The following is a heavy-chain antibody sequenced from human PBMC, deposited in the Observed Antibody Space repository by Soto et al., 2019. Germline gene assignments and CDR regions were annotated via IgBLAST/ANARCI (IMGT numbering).Heavy chain of an antibody. V-gene: IGHV1-58*02. Sequence: SVKVSCKASGYTFTSSAMQWVRQARGQRLEWIGWIVVGSGNTNYAQKFQERVTITRDMSTSTAYMELSSLRSEDTAVYYCAAEDTMVRGDYYGMDVWGQGTTVTVSS. CDR3: AAEDTMVRGDYYGMDV. J-gene: IGHJ6*02. CDR1: GYTFTSSA. CDR2: IVVGSGNT. D-gene: IGHD3-10*01.